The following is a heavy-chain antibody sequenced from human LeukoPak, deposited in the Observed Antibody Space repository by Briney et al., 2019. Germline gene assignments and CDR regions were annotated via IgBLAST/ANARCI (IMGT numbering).Heavy chain of an antibody. D-gene: IGHD3-22*01. J-gene: IGHJ4*02. CDR2: INSDGSST. CDR3: ARDLYYDSSGYYFPYFDY. V-gene: IGHV3-74*01. Sequence: PGGSLRLSCAASGFTFSSYWMHWVRQAPGKGLVWVSRINSDGSSTSYADSVKGRFTISRDNAKNTLYLQMNSLRAEDTAVYYCARDLYYDSSGYYFPYFDYWGQGTLVTVSS. CDR1: GFTFSSYW.